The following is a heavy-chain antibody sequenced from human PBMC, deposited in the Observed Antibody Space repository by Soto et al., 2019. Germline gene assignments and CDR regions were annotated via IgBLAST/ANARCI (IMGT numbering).Heavy chain of an antibody. D-gene: IGHD6-13*01. CDR2: IIPILGIA. V-gene: IGHV1-69*08. J-gene: IGHJ4*02. CDR3: ARDPGIGAAGIDY. CDR1: GGTFSSYT. Sequence: QVQLVQSGAEVKKPGSSVKVSCKASGGTFSSYTISWVRQAPGQGLEWMGRIIPILGIANYAQKFQGRVTITADKFTSTAYMELSSLRSEDSAMCYCARDPGIGAAGIDYWGQGTLVTVSS.